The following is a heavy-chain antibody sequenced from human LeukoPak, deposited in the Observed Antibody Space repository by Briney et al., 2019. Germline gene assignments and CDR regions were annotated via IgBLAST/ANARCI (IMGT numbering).Heavy chain of an antibody. V-gene: IGHV3-48*01. Sequence: GGSLRLSCAASGFTFGSYSMNWVRQPPGKGLEWVSYISSSSSTIYYADSVKGRFTISRDNAKNSLYLQMNSLRAEDTAVYYCARVRYSSGWQYFQHWGQGTLVTVSS. J-gene: IGHJ1*01. CDR3: ARVRYSSGWQYFQH. D-gene: IGHD6-19*01. CDR1: GFTFGSYS. CDR2: ISSSSSTI.